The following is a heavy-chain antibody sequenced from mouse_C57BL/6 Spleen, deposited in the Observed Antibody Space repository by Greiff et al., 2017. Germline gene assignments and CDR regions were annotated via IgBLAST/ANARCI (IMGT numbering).Heavy chain of an antibody. Sequence: QVQLQQSGPELVKPGASVKISCKASGYAFSSSWMNWVKQRPGKGLEWIGRIYPGDGDTNYNGKFKGKATLTADKSSSTAYMQLSSLTSEDSAVYFCARGDVARGYYAMDYWGQGTSVTVSS. CDR2: IYPGDGDT. V-gene: IGHV1-82*01. J-gene: IGHJ4*01. D-gene: IGHD1-1*01. CDR3: ARGDVARGYYAMDY. CDR1: GYAFSSSW.